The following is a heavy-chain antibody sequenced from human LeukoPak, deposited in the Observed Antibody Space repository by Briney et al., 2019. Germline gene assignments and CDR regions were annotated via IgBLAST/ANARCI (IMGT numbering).Heavy chain of an antibody. J-gene: IGHJ6*02. CDR3: ARDSSHCSSTSCSPYYYYGMDV. CDR1: GGSISSYY. CDR2: IYYSGST. Sequence: SETLSLTCTVSGGSISSYYWSWIRQPPGKGLEWIGYIYYSGSTNYNPSLKSRVTISVDTSKNQFSLKLSSVTAADTAVYYCARDSSHCSSTSCSPYYYYGMDVWGQGTTVTVSS. V-gene: IGHV4-59*12. D-gene: IGHD2-2*01.